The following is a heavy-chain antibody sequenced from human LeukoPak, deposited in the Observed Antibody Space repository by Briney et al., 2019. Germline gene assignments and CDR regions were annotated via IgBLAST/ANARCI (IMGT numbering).Heavy chain of an antibody. Sequence: GASVKVSCKASGYTFTRYGISWVRQAPGQGLEWMGWISAYNGNTNYAQKLQGRVTMTTDTSTSTAYMELRSLRSDDTAVYYCARDGIAAAGTSLGYNKGTRNAFDIWGQGTMVTVSS. CDR3: ARDGIAAAGTSLGYNKGTRNAFDI. V-gene: IGHV1-18*01. CDR1: GYTFTRYG. D-gene: IGHD6-13*01. CDR2: ISAYNGNT. J-gene: IGHJ3*02.